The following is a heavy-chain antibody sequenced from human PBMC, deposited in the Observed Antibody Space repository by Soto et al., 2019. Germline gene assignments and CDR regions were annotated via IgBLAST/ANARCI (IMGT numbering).Heavy chain of an antibody. D-gene: IGHD1-7*01. Sequence: QLQLQESGPGLVKPSETLSLTCTVSGVSISSSTQYWGWIRQPPGKGLEWIGSIYQSGSAYYNPSFKSRVSISVDPSKNQFSLTLDSVTAADTAVYYCVRQENSWGQGTLITVSS. CDR3: VRQENS. CDR1: GVSISSSTQY. CDR2: IYQSGSA. V-gene: IGHV4-39*01. J-gene: IGHJ1*01.